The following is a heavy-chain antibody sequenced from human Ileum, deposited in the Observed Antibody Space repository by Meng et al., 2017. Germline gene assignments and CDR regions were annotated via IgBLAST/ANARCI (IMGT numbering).Heavy chain of an antibody. CDR1: GYTFTSTNYG. J-gene: IGHJ4*02. V-gene: IGHV1-18*01. CDR3: ARDQIGDYVWDY. Sequence: QVQLVQSGAEVKKPWASVKVSCKASGYTFTSTNYGISWMRQAPGQGLEWMGWVSTYNDDTNHVQKFQDRVTMTTDTSTSTVYMELRSLRSDDTAVYYCARDQIGDYVWDYWGQGTLVTVSS. D-gene: IGHD4-17*01. CDR2: VSTYNDDT.